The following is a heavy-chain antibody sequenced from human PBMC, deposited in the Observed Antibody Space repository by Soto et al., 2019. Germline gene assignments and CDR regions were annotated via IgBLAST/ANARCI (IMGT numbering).Heavy chain of an antibody. CDR1: GFSFNTYD. D-gene: IGHD7-27*01. V-gene: IGHV3-13*04. CDR2: MDTAGDT. Sequence: PGGSLRLSCAASGFSFNTYDMHWVRQITGKGLEWVSTMDTAGDTYYAVSVKGRFTISRESAKNSLYLQMNSLRAGDTAVYYCARAVPTGVGGRGFFDYWGQGALVTVSS. CDR3: ARAVPTGVGGRGFFDY. J-gene: IGHJ4*02.